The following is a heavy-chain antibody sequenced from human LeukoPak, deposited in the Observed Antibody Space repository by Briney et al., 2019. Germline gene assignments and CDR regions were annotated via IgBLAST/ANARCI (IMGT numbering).Heavy chain of an antibody. CDR1: GYSFTSYW. V-gene: IGHV5-51*01. CDR3: ARLFSSSAGHGAFDI. D-gene: IGHD6-13*01. CDR2: IYPGDSGT. Sequence: GESLKISCKGSGYSFTSYWIGWVRQMPGKGLEWMGIIYPGDSGTRYSPSFQGQVTISADKSISTAYLQWSSLKASDTAVYYCARLFSSSAGHGAFDIWGQGTMVTVSS. J-gene: IGHJ3*02.